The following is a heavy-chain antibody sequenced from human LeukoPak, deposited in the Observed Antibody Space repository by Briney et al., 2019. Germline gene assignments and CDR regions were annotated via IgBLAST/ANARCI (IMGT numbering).Heavy chain of an antibody. CDR3: VRVTCTSSSCATVDH. D-gene: IGHD2-2*01. Sequence: GGSLRLSCAASGFTSSNYAMSWVRQAPGKGLVWVSRINSDGSGTSYADSAKGRFTISRDNAKNTLYLQMNSLRVDDTSVYYCVRVTCTSSSCATVDHWGQGTLVTVSS. CDR2: INSDGSGT. CDR1: GFTSSNYA. V-gene: IGHV3-74*01. J-gene: IGHJ4*02.